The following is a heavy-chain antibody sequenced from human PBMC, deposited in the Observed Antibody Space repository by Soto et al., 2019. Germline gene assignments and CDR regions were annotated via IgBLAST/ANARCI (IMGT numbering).Heavy chain of an antibody. D-gene: IGHD3-3*01. V-gene: IGHV4-59*01. CDR1: GGSISSYY. CDR2: IYYSGST. Sequence: QVQLQESGPGLVKPSETLSLTCTVSGGSISSYYWSWIRQPPGKGLEWIGYIYYSGSTNYNPSLTSRVTISXXTXKXLFSLKLSSVTAADTAVYYCARGAITIFGVVEWFDPWGQGTLVTVSS. CDR3: ARGAITIFGVVEWFDP. J-gene: IGHJ5*02.